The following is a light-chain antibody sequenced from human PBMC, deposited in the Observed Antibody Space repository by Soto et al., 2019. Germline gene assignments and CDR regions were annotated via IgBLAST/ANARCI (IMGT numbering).Light chain of an antibody. CDR3: LQDYSYPLT. Sequence: DIQMTQSPSSLSASVGDRVTITCQASQDISNYLNWYQQKLGKAPKLLIYDASNLETGVPSRFSGSGSGTDFTLTISSLQPEDFATYYCLQDYSYPLTFGGGTKVDTK. CDR1: QDISNY. CDR2: DAS. J-gene: IGKJ4*01. V-gene: IGKV1-33*01.